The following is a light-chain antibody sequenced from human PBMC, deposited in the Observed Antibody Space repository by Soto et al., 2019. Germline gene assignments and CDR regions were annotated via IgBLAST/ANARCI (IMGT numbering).Light chain of an antibody. CDR2: DTS. CDR3: QQYNNWPPGT. V-gene: IGKV3-15*01. CDR1: QSVSNN. J-gene: IGKJ2*01. Sequence: EIVMTQSPATLSVSPGERATLSCRASQSVSNNVAWYQQKPGQAPRLVIYDTSTRATGIPARFSGSGSGTDFTLTMSSLQSEDSAVYYCQQYNNWPPGTFGQGTKLEIK.